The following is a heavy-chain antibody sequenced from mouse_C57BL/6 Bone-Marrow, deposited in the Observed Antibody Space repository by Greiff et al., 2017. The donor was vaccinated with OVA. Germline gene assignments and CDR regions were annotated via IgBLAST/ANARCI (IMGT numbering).Heavy chain of an antibody. CDR2: FYPGSGSI. Sequence: QVQLQQSGAELVKPGASVKLSCKASGYTFTEYTIHWVKQRSGQGLEWIGWFYPGSGSIKYNEKFKDKATLTADKSSSTVYMELSRLTSEDSAVYFCARHEDFSIYYGDYFDYWGQGTTLTVSS. D-gene: IGHD2-13*01. CDR1: GYTFTEYT. V-gene: IGHV1-62-2*01. J-gene: IGHJ2*01. CDR3: ARHEDFSIYYGDYFDY.